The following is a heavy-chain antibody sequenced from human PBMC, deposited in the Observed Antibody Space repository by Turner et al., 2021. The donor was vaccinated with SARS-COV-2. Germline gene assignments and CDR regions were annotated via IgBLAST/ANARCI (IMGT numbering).Heavy chain of an antibody. J-gene: IGHJ4*02. CDR2: ISYDGSNK. D-gene: IGHD5-18*01. V-gene: IGHV3-30*18. Sequence: QVQLVESGGGVVQPGRSLRLSWAASGFTFSSYGMHWVRQAPGKGLEWVAVISYDGSNKYYADSVKGRFTISRDNSKNTLYLQMNSLRAEDTAVYYCAKVFFSYGYYAVYFDYWGQGTLVTVSS. CDR1: GFTFSSYG. CDR3: AKVFFSYGYYAVYFDY.